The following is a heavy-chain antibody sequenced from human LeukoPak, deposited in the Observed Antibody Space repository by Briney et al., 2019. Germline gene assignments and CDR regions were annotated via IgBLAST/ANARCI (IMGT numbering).Heavy chain of an antibody. CDR1: GFTFSSYW. J-gene: IGHJ3*02. Sequence: GGSPRLSCAASGFTFSSYWMSWVRQAPGKGLEWVANIKKDGSEKYYVDSVKGRFTISRDNAKTSLYLQMNSLRAEDTAVYYCARDWRDSSGKFPNDAFDIWGQGTMVTVSS. CDR2: IKKDGSEK. D-gene: IGHD3-22*01. V-gene: IGHV3-7*01. CDR3: ARDWRDSSGKFPNDAFDI.